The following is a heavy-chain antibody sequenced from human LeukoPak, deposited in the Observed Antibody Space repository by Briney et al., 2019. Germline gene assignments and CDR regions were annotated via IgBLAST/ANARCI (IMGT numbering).Heavy chain of an antibody. CDR2: ISGSGGST. CDR1: GFTFSSYS. Sequence: GGSLRLSCAASGFTFSSYSMNWVRQAPGKGLEWVSAISGSGGSTYYADSVKGRFTISRDNSKNTLYLQMNSLRAEDTAVYYCAKDRGIAATKDWGQGTLVTVSS. J-gene: IGHJ4*02. V-gene: IGHV3-23*01. D-gene: IGHD6-13*01. CDR3: AKDRGIAATKD.